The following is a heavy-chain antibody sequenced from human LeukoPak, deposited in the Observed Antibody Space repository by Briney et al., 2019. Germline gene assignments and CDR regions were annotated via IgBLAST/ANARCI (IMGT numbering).Heavy chain of an antibody. V-gene: IGHV3-23*01. D-gene: IGHD1-1*01. Sequence: GGSLRLSCVVSGFTFSTYGMSWVRQAPGKGLEWVSAITGSGGSTYYADSVKGRFTISRDNSKNTLYLQINSLRVEDTAVYYCARDQLGAVLYFDYWGQGTLVIVSS. J-gene: IGHJ4*02. CDR3: ARDQLGAVLYFDY. CDR1: GFTFSTYG. CDR2: ITGSGGST.